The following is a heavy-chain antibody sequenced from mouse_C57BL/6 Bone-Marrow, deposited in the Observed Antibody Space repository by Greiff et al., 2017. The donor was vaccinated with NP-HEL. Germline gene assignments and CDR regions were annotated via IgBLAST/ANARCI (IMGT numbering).Heavy chain of an antibody. CDR1: AYAFRSYW. CDR2: IYPGVGVT. V-gene: IGHV1-80*01. Sequence: QVQLQQSGAELVKPGVPLKISCKASAYAFRSYWLTWVKQRPGKGLEWIGQIYPGVGVTNYNGKFKGKATLTADKAYITAYMQVSSLTSEDAAVDYCAKDWNYFDYWGQGTTLTVSS. J-gene: IGHJ2*01. D-gene: IGHD4-1*01. CDR3: AKDWNYFDY.